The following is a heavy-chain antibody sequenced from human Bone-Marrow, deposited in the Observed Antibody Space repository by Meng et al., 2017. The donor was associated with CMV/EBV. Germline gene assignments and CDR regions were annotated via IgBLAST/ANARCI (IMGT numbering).Heavy chain of an antibody. Sequence: LRTSEVGVGWIRQPPGKALEWLALIYWNDDKRHSPSLKSRLTITKDTSNNQVVLTMTNMDPVDTATYYCAHIRVYCSSTSCTYYFDYWGQGTLVTVSS. CDR3: AHIRVYCSSTSCTYYFDY. CDR1: LRTSEVG. J-gene: IGHJ4*02. CDR2: IYWNDDK. D-gene: IGHD2-2*01. V-gene: IGHV2-5*01.